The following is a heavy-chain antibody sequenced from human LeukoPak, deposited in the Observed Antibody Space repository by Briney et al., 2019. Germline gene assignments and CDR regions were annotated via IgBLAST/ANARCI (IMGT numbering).Heavy chain of an antibody. V-gene: IGHV1-18*01. Sequence: ASVTVSCKASGYTFTSYGISWVRQAPGQGLEWMGWISAYNGNTNYAQKLQGRVTMTTDTSTSTAYMELRSLRSDDTAVYYCARARGYSRPNYYYYGMDVWGQGTTVTVSS. CDR2: ISAYNGNT. J-gene: IGHJ6*02. CDR3: ARARGYSRPNYYYYGMDV. D-gene: IGHD4-11*01. CDR1: GYTFTSYG.